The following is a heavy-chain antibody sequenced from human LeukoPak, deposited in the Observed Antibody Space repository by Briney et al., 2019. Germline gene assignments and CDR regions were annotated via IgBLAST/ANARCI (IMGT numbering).Heavy chain of an antibody. V-gene: IGHV3-23*01. CDR1: GFIFSSYA. Sequence: GGSLRLSCAASGFIFSSYAMSWVRQAPGKGLEWVSTISGSGGSTYYADSVKGRFTISRDNSKNTVYLQMNSLRAEDTAVYYCSKDGSWKQEWFDYWGQGTPVTVSS. CDR3: SKDGSWKQEWFDY. J-gene: IGHJ4*02. CDR2: ISGSGGST. D-gene: IGHD3-10*01.